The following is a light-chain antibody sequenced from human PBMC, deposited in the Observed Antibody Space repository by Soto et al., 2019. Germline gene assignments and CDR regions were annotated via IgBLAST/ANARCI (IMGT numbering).Light chain of an antibody. V-gene: IGLV1-40*01. CDR3: QSYDSSRRGIYV. Sequence: QSVLTQPPSVSGAPGQRVTISFTGSSSNIGAGYDVHWYQQLPGTAPKLLIYGNSNRPAGVPDRFSGSKSGTSASLAITGLQDEAEPDYYYQSYDSSRRGIYVFGPGTKLTVL. CDR1: SSNIGAGYD. J-gene: IGLJ1*01. CDR2: GNS.